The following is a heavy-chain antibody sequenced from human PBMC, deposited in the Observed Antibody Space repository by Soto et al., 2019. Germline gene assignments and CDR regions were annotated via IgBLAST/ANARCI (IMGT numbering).Heavy chain of an antibody. V-gene: IGHV3-7*03. J-gene: IGHJ4*02. D-gene: IGHD3-3*01. CDR3: ARDWYYDFWSGYSLDY. Sequence: GGSLRLSCAASGFTFSSYWMSWVRQAPGKGLGWVANIKQDGSEKYYVDSVKGRFTISRDNAKNSLYLQMNSLRAEDTAVYYCARDWYYDFWSGYSLDYWGQGTLVTVSS. CDR2: IKQDGSEK. CDR1: GFTFSSYW.